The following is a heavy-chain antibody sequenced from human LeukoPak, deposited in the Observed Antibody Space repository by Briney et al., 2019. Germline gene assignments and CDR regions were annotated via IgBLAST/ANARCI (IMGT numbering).Heavy chain of an antibody. J-gene: IGHJ4*02. V-gene: IGHV3-15*01. D-gene: IGHD5-18*01. CDR2: IQSKTAGGTA. CDR3: TTGGYSYHYLYVN. Sequence: NPGGSLRLSCAASGFTFSDAWMTWVRQAPGKGLEWVGHIQSKTAGGTADYAAPVKGRFTISRDDSKNTLYLQMNSLKIEDTAVYYCTTGGYSYHYLYVNWGQGTLVSVSS. CDR1: GFTFSDAW.